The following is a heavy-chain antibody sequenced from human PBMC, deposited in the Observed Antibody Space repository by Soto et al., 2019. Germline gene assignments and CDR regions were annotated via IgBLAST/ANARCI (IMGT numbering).Heavy chain of an antibody. J-gene: IGHJ5*02. CDR3: ARAVVSAYREYDSDWSAP. CDR2: ISYSGRDI. CDR1: GFPFSTSD. V-gene: IGHV3-48*03. Sequence: EAQLVGSGGKVVQPGGSVSLSCVASGFPFSTSDMNWVRQPPGKGLEWISHISYSGRDIRYADSVKGRFTISRDNVNNSLQLHMTGLRVEDTGLYYCARAVVSAYREYDSDWSAPWGQGTPVTVSS. D-gene: IGHD3-16*01.